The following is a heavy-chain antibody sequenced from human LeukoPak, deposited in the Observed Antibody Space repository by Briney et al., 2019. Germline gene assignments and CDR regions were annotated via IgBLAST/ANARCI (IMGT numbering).Heavy chain of an antibody. J-gene: IGHJ4*02. Sequence: GGSLRLSCAASGFTFRNSYMSWVRQAPGKGLEWVAYMNHDGSDQSHVDSVRGRFTISRDNAKNSLYLQMSSLRVEDTAVYYCARAAVYCSSSTCRTNFDSWGQGTLVTVSS. CDR1: GFTFRNSY. CDR2: MNHDGSDQ. V-gene: IGHV3-7*01. D-gene: IGHD2-2*01. CDR3: ARAAVYCSSSTCRTNFDS.